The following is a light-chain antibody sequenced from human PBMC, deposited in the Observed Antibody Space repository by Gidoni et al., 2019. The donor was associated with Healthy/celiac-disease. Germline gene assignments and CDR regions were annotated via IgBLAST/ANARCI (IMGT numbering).Light chain of an antibody. CDR2: GAS. Sequence: DIVLTQSPGTLSLSPGERATLSFRASQSVSSSYLAWYQQKPGQAPRHLIYGASSRATGIPDRFSGSGSGTDFTLTISRLEPEDFAVYYCQQYGSSPYTFGQGTKLEIK. CDR3: QQYGSSPYT. CDR1: QSVSSSY. V-gene: IGKV3-20*01. J-gene: IGKJ2*01.